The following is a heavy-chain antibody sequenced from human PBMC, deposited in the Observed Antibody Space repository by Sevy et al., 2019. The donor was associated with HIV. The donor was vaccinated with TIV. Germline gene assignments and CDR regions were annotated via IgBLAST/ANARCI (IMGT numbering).Heavy chain of an antibody. CDR3: ARESCSGGSCSHWYFDL. D-gene: IGHD2-15*01. CDR2: IYYSGST. CDR1: GGSISSGDYY. Sequence: SETLSLTCTVSGGSISSGDYYWSWIRQPPGKGLEWIGYIYYSGSTYYNPSLKSRVTISVDTSKNQFSLKLSSVTAADTAVYYCARESCSGGSCSHWYFDLWGRGTLVTVSS. V-gene: IGHV4-30-4*01. J-gene: IGHJ2*01.